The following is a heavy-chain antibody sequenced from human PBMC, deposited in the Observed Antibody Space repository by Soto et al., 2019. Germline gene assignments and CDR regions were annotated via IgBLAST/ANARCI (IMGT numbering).Heavy chain of an antibody. CDR1: GFTLSDHS. D-gene: IGHD3-10*01. CDR2: ISDIGTYI. CDR3: ARDLMVRGVIQVDS. V-gene: IGHV3-21*01. J-gene: IGHJ4*02. Sequence: PGGSLRLSCVASGFTLSDHSMNWVRLAPGKGLEWVSAISDIGTYIFYADSVKGRFTISRDNAKNSLYLQMDSLGAEDTALYYCARDLMVRGVIQVDSWGQGTLVTVS.